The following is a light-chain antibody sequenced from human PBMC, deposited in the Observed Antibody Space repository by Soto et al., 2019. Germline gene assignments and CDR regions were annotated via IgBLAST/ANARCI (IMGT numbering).Light chain of an antibody. J-gene: IGLJ2*01. Sequence: QSALTQPASVSGSPGQSITISCTGTSSDIGGYNYVSWYQQHPGKAPKLIIYEVSNRPSGVSSRFSGSKSDNTASLTISGLQAEDEADYYCSSYTTSSTLGIFGGGTKVTVL. V-gene: IGLV2-14*01. CDR2: EVS. CDR3: SSYTTSSTLGI. CDR1: SSDIGGYNY.